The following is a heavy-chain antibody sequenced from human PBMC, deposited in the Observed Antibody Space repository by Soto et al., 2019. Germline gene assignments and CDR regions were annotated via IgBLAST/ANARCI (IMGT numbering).Heavy chain of an antibody. CDR3: VREVEYCTNGVCFPYFDY. V-gene: IGHV3-48*01. D-gene: IGHD2-8*01. Sequence: EAQLVESGGGLGQPGGSLRLACGASGLMLRTYSLKWVRQPPGEGLEWVSSITISSSTMYYADSVKGRITITRDNAKNSLYLQMNRLISEDTAVKYGVREVEYCTNGVCFPYFDYWGQGPLVTVSS. CDR2: ITISSSTM. J-gene: IGHJ4*02. CDR1: GLMLRTYS.